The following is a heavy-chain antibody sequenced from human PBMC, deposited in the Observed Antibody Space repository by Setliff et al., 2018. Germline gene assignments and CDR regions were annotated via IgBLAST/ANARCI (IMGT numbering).Heavy chain of an antibody. Sequence: SETLSLTCTVSGDSISNYYWNWIRQPAGKGLEWIGRIYVTESTKYNPSLKSRVTLSIDTSKNQFSLKLSSVTAADAAMYYCAGVYGENDLPDIWGQGTMVTVS. J-gene: IGHJ3*02. CDR3: AGVYGENDLPDI. V-gene: IGHV4-4*07. CDR1: GDSISNYY. CDR2: IYVTEST. D-gene: IGHD4-17*01.